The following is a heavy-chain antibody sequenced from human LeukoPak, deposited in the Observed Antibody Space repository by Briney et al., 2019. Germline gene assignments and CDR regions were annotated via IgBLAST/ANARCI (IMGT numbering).Heavy chain of an antibody. CDR3: VRETSYDAFDY. D-gene: IGHD2/OR15-2a*01. Sequence: GGSLRLSCAASGFTFSSYWMSWVRQAPGKGLEWVANIKQDGSEKYYVDSVKGRFTISRDNAKNSLYLQMNSLRAEDTAVYYCVRETSYDAFDYWGQGTLVTVSS. J-gene: IGHJ4*02. CDR2: IKQDGSEK. V-gene: IGHV3-7*01. CDR1: GFTFSSYW.